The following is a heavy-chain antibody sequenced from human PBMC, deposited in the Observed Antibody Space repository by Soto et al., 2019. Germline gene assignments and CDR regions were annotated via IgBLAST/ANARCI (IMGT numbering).Heavy chain of an antibody. J-gene: IGHJ5*02. Sequence: KPSETPSLTCTVSGGSISSSSCYWGWIRQPPGKGLEWIGSIYYSGSTYYNPSLKSRVTISVDTSKNQFSLKLSSVTAADTAVYYCARHRGPMVRGVITSWFDPWGQGTLVTVSS. V-gene: IGHV4-39*01. CDR1: GGSISSSSCY. D-gene: IGHD3-10*01. CDR3: ARHRGPMVRGVITSWFDP. CDR2: IYYSGST.